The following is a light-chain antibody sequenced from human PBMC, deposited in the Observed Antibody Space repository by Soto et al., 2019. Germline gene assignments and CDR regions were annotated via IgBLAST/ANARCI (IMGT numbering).Light chain of an antibody. V-gene: IGKV3D-20*02. J-gene: IGKJ3*01. CDR1: QTISSTF. Sequence: EIVLTQSPGTLSLSPGERATLSCRASQTISSTFLAWYRQRPGQAPRLLIYGASSRATGIPDRFSGSGSGTDFTLTISRLEPDDFGIYYCQHFKNWPPTVTFGPGTKVDLK. CDR3: QHFKNWPPTVT. CDR2: GAS.